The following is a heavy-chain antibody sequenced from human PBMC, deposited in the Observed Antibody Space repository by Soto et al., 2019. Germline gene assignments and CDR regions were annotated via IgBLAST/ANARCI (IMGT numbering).Heavy chain of an antibody. CDR1: GYTFTAYY. Sequence: QVQLVQSGAEVKKPGASVKVSCKASGYTFTAYYMHWERQAPGQGLEWMGWINPNSGGTYHAQNFQGRVTMTRDTSTTTAYMELASLRSDDTAVYYCARGGGRGYNELDPWGHGTLVIVSS. D-gene: IGHD5-12*01. CDR2: INPNSGGT. J-gene: IGHJ5*02. CDR3: ARGGGRGYNELDP. V-gene: IGHV1-2*02.